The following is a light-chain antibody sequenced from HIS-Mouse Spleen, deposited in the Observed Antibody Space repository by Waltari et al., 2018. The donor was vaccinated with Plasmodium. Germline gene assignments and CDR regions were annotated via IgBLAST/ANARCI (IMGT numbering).Light chain of an antibody. Sequence: EIVMTKSPATLSVSPGERATLSCRASQSVSSNLAWYQQKPGQAPRLLIYGASTRATGIPARFSGSGSGTEFTPTISSLQSEDFAVYYCQQYNNWSFTFGPGTKVDIK. V-gene: IGKV3-15*01. J-gene: IGKJ3*01. CDR1: QSVSSN. CDR2: GAS. CDR3: QQYNNWSFT.